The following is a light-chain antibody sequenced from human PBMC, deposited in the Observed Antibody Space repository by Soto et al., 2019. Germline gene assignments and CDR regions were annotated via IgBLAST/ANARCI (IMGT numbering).Light chain of an antibody. V-gene: IGKV3-20*01. Sequence: EIVLTQSPGTLSLSPGESATHSCRASQSVSSSFLAWYQQKPGQAPRLLIYGASSRATGIPDRFSGSGSGTDFTLTISRLEPEDVAVYYCQQYGSSPLTFGGGTKVEIK. J-gene: IGKJ4*01. CDR2: GAS. CDR1: QSVSSSF. CDR3: QQYGSSPLT.